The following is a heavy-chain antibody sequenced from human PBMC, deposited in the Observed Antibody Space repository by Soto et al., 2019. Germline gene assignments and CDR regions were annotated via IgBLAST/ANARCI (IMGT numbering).Heavy chain of an antibody. Sequence: QVQLQESGPGLVKPSETLSLTCTVSGGSVSSGSYYWSWIRQPPGKGLEWIGYIYFNGSTNYNPSLKSRVTISADTSKNQFSLKLRSVTAADTAVYYCARGVDTAMVTIEVWWDYWGQGTLVTVSS. CDR1: GGSVSSGSYY. CDR3: ARGVDTAMVTIEVWWDY. V-gene: IGHV4-61*01. J-gene: IGHJ4*02. CDR2: IYFNGST. D-gene: IGHD5-18*01.